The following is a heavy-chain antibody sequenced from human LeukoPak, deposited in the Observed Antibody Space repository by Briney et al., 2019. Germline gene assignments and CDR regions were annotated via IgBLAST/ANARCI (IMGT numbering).Heavy chain of an antibody. V-gene: IGHV1-69*04. J-gene: IGHJ4*02. D-gene: IGHD5-18*01. CDR2: IIPILGIA. CDR3: ARTGYSYGYYDDYFDY. Sequence: GASVKVSCKASGGTFSSYAISWVRQAPGQGLEWMGRIIPILGIANYAQKFQGRVTVTADKSTSTAYMELSSLRSEDTAVYYCARTGYSYGYYDDYFDYWGQGTLVTVSS. CDR1: GGTFSSYA.